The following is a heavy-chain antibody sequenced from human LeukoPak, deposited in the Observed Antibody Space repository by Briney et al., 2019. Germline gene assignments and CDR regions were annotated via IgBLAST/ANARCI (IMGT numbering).Heavy chain of an antibody. CDR1: GYSISSGYY. D-gene: IGHD1-26*01. Sequence: SETLSLTCAVSGYSISSGYYWGWIRQPPGKGLDWIGSIYHSGSTYYNPSLKSRVTISVDTSKNQFSLKLSSVTAADTAVYYCARHAVGAIVDYYYYYMDVWGKGTTVTVSS. J-gene: IGHJ6*03. CDR2: IYHSGST. CDR3: ARHAVGAIVDYYYYYMDV. V-gene: IGHV4-38-2*01.